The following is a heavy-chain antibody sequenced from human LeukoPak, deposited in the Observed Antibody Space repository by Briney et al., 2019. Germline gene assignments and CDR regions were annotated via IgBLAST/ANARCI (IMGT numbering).Heavy chain of an antibody. CDR1: GHSFTTYW. CDR2: IYPGDSDT. Sequence: GESLQISCKGSGHSFTTYWIGWVRQMPGKDLEWMGTIYPGDSDTRYSPSFRGQVTISADKSIATAYLQWSSLKASDTAMYYCTRHLGQHLTQGIDYWGQGTLVTVSS. CDR3: TRHLGQHLTQGIDY. V-gene: IGHV5-51*01. J-gene: IGHJ4*02. D-gene: IGHD6-13*01.